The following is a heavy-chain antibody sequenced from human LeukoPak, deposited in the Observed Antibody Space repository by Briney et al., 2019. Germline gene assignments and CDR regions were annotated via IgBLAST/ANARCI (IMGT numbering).Heavy chain of an antibody. CDR3: ARDLGEATNPLYYYYYMDV. V-gene: IGHV4-61*02. CDR1: GGSISSGSYC. J-gene: IGHJ6*03. CDR2: IYTSGST. D-gene: IGHD5-12*01. Sequence: PSETLSLTCTGSGGSISSGSYCWRWIRQPAGRGREWIARIYTSGSTNYNPALKSRVTISVDTSKNQFSLKLSSVTAADTAVYYCARDLGEATNPLYYYYYMDVWGKGTTVTVSS.